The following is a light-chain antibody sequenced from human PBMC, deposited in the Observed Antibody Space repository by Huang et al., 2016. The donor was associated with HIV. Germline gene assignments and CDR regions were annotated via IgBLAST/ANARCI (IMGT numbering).Light chain of an antibody. CDR3: QQYSNWPPMYT. CDR2: STS. Sequence: EVVMTQSPGTLSVSPGKRATLSCKTSESLNNKLVWYQQKPGQAPRRLIYSTSTRATGVPARFSGGGSGTEFTLTISSLQSEDFGIYYCQQYSNWPPMYTFGQGTKLEI. J-gene: IGKJ2*01. CDR1: ESLNNK. V-gene: IGKV3-15*01.